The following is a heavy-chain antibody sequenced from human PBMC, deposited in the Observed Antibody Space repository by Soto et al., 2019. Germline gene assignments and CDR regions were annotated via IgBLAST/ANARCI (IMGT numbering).Heavy chain of an antibody. Sequence: QLPLQESGPGLVKPSETLSLTCTVSGGSISSSSYYWGWIRQPPGKGLEWIGSIYYSGSTYYNPSLKSRVTISVDTSKNQFSLKLSSVTAADTAVYYCARILVVVAANEVWFDPWGQGTLVTVSS. CDR3: ARILVVVAANEVWFDP. V-gene: IGHV4-39*01. D-gene: IGHD2-15*01. CDR2: IYYSGST. CDR1: GGSISSSSYY. J-gene: IGHJ5*02.